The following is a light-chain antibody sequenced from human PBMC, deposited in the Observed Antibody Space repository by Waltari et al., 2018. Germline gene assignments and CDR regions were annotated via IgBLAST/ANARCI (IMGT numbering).Light chain of an antibody. CDR3: QHSDRLPYS. CDR2: DAS. V-gene: IGKV6-21*01. J-gene: IGKJ2*03. CDR1: HNIGSR. Sequence: EIVLTQSPDFQSVTQTEKVTITCRASHNIGSRLHWYQQKPDQSPKILIMDASQSFSGVPSRFSGSGSGTDFTLTIDGLEAEDAATYYCQHSDRLPYSFGQGTKLEIK.